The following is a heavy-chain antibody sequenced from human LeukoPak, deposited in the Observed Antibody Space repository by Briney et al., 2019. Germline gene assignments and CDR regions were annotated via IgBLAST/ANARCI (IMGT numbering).Heavy chain of an antibody. Sequence: GGSLRLSCTASGFTFGDYAMSWVRQAPGKGLEWVGFIRSKAYGGTTEYAASVKGRLTISRDDSKSIAYLQMNSLKTEDTAVYYCTRVRSGWVFDYWGQGTLVTVSS. CDR1: GFTFGDYA. CDR2: IRSKAYGGTT. V-gene: IGHV3-49*04. CDR3: TRVRSGWVFDY. D-gene: IGHD6-19*01. J-gene: IGHJ4*02.